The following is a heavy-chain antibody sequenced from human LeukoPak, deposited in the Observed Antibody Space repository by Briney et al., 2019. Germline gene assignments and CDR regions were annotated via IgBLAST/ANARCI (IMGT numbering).Heavy chain of an antibody. Sequence: PGGSLRLSCAASGFTFISYAMSWVRQAPGKGLEWVSAISGSGGSTYYADSVKGRFTISIDNSKNTLYLQMNSLRAEDTAVYYCAKDFPILSTTQNYYYYMDVWGKGTTVTVSS. J-gene: IGHJ6*03. V-gene: IGHV3-23*01. CDR1: GFTFISYA. CDR2: ISGSGGST. CDR3: AKDFPILSTTQNYYYYMDV. D-gene: IGHD1-14*01.